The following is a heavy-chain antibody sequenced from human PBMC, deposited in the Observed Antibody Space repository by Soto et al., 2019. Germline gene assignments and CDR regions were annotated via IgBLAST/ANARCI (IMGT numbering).Heavy chain of an antibody. CDR1: GFTFSSYS. CDR3: FNVAFGY. Sequence: GGSLRLSCAASGFTFSSYSMNWVRQAPGKGPEWVAYISQDGSEKYCADSVKGRFTISRDNAKNSLYLQMDSLRVEDTALYYCFNVAFGYWGRGTLVTSPQ. CDR2: ISQDGSEK. V-gene: IGHV3-7*01. J-gene: IGHJ4*02.